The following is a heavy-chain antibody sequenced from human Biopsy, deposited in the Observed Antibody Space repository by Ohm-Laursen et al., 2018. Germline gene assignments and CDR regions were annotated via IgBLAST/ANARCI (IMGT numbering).Heavy chain of an antibody. J-gene: IGHJ4*02. CDR1: GGTFTMFP. D-gene: IGHD3-10*01. V-gene: IGHV1-69*01. Sequence: GSSVNASCKASGGTFTMFPISWARQAPGQGLEWMGAILPFYGTTNFAQKFQGRVTLTADGSTSTAYMELSSLRSEDTGVYYCASSDGRSGFDYWGRGTLFTVSS. CDR3: ASSDGRSGFDY. CDR2: ILPFYGTT.